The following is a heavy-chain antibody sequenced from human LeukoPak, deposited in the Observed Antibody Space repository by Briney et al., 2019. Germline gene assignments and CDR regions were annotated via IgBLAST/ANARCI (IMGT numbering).Heavy chain of an antibody. CDR2: IIPIFGTA. CDR3: AREYYYGSGSYYNARTNYYYGMDV. D-gene: IGHD3-10*01. CDR1: VGTFSSYA. Sequence: SVKVSCKASVGTFSSYAISWVRQAPGQGLEWMGGIIPIFGTANYAQKFQGRVTITADESTSTAYMELSSLRSEDTAVYYCAREYYYGSGSYYNARTNYYYGMDVWGQGTTVTVSS. J-gene: IGHJ6*02. V-gene: IGHV1-69*13.